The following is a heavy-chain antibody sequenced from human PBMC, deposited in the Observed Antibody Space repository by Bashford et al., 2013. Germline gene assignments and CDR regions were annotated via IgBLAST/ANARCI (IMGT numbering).Heavy chain of an antibody. D-gene: IGHD2-2*01. J-gene: IGHJ5*02. Sequence: VRQAPGKGLEWVSYIGISGRTIYYADSVKGRFTISRDNSKNTLYLQMNSLRAEDTAVYYCAKGPHCSSTSCYRVYNWFDPWGQGTLVTVSS. CDR2: IGISGRTI. V-gene: IGHV3-48*01. CDR3: AKGPHCSSTSCYRVYNWFDP.